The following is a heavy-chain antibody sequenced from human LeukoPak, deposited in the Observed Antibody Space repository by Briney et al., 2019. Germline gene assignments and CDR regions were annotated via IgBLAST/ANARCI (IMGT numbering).Heavy chain of an antibody. V-gene: IGHV1-2*02. CDR3: AKTLRVGAYYNWFDP. Sequence: ASVKVSCKASGYTFTGYYMHWVRQAPGQGLEWMGWINPNSGGTNYAQKFQGRVTMTRDTSISTAYMELSRLRSDDTAVYYCAKTLRVGAYYNWFDPWGQGTLVIVSS. D-gene: IGHD1-26*01. CDR1: GYTFTGYY. CDR2: INPNSGGT. J-gene: IGHJ5*02.